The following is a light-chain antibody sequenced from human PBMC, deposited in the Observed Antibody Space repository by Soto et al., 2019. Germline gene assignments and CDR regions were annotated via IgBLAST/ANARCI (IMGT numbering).Light chain of an antibody. CDR2: AAS. V-gene: IGKV1-12*01. CDR3: QQASSFLLT. J-gene: IGKJ4*01. CDR1: QSIASW. Sequence: DIQMTQSPSSVSASVGERVTITCRASQSIASWLTWYQHKPGKAPKVLIYAASRLQSGVPSRFSGSESGTTFALTISILQPEDFATYYCQQASSFLLTFGGGTKVEIK.